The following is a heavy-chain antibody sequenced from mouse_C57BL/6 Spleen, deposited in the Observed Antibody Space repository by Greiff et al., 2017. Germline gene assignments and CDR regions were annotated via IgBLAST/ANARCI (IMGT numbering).Heavy chain of an antibody. D-gene: IGHD1-1*01. CDR3: ARDYGSSSY. J-gene: IGHJ2*01. CDR2: IYPGDGDT. V-gene: IGHV1-82*01. CDR1: GYAFSSSW. Sequence: QVQLQQSGPELVKPGASVKISCKASGYAFSSSWMNWVKQRPGKGLEWIGRIYPGDGDTNYNGKFKGKATLTADKSSSTAYMHLSSLPSEDSAVYFCARDYGSSSYWGQGTTLTVAS.